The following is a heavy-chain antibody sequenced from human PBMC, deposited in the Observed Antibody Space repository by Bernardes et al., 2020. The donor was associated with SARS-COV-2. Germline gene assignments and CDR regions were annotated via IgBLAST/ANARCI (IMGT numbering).Heavy chain of an antibody. D-gene: IGHD2-8*01. CDR2: VYHSGDT. CDR1: GDCVRGYF. V-gene: IGHV4-59*02. Sequence: SETLYPTGTVAGDCVRGYFWRGVRQPPGKGLEWIGYVYHSGDTTYNPSLKSRVTISVDTSKSQFSLKLNSVTAADTAVYYCARDRPMVSPPGDSGIDVWGQGTTVTVSS. J-gene: IGHJ6*02. CDR3: ARDRPMVSPPGDSGIDV.